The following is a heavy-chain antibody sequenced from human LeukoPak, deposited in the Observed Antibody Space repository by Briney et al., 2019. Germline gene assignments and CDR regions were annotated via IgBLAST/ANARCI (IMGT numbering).Heavy chain of an antibody. D-gene: IGHD5-18*01. CDR1: GFTFSSYA. CDR2: ISYDGSNK. Sequence: GGSLRLSCAASGFTFSSYAMHWVRQAPGKGLEWVAVISYDGSNKYYADSVKGRFTISRDNSKNTLYLQMNSLRAEDTAVYYCAKTDSYGYKFDYWGQGTLVTVSS. CDR3: AKTDSYGYKFDY. V-gene: IGHV3-30-3*01. J-gene: IGHJ4*02.